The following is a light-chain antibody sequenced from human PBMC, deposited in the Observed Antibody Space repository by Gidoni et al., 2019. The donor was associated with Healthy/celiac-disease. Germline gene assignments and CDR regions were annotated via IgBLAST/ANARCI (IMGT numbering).Light chain of an antibody. CDR3: QQYNNWPPL. CDR2: GAS. CDR1: QRVSSN. Sequence: EIVMTQSPATLSVSPGERATLSCRASQRVSSNLAWYQQKPGQAPRLLIYGASTRATGIPARFSGSGSGTEFTLTISSLQSEDFAVYYCQQYNNWPPLFGPXTKVDIK. J-gene: IGKJ3*01. V-gene: IGKV3-15*01.